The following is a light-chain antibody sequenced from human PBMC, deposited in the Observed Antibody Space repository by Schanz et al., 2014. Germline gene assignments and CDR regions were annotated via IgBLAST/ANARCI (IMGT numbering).Light chain of an antibody. CDR1: SSDVGGYNY. V-gene: IGLV2-8*01. Sequence: QSALTQPPSASGSPGQSVTISCTGTSSDVGGYNYVSWYQQHPGKAPKLMIFDVNQRPSGVPDRFSGSKSGNTASLTVSGLQAEDEADYYCSSYGGNLGVFGTGTKLTFL. CDR3: SSYGGNLGV. J-gene: IGLJ1*01. CDR2: DVN.